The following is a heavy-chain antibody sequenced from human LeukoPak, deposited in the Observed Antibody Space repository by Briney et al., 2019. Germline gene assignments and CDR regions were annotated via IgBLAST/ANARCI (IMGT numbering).Heavy chain of an antibody. Sequence: GASVKVSCKASGYSFTSYPIHWVRQAPGQRLEWMGWINTGNGNTKYSQKFEGRVTVTRDTSATAAYMELSSLRSEDTAVYYCARFLQGYYYYGMDVWGQGTTVTVSS. V-gene: IGHV1-3*04. CDR1: GYSFTSYP. CDR3: ARFLQGYYYYGMDV. CDR2: INTGNGNT. J-gene: IGHJ6*02. D-gene: IGHD3-3*01.